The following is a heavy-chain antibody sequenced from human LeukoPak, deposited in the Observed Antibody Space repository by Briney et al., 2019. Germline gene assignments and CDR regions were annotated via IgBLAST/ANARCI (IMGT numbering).Heavy chain of an antibody. D-gene: IGHD1-14*01. V-gene: IGHV4-34*01. Sequence: SETLSLTCAVYGGSFSGYYWSWIRQPPGKGLEWIGEINHSGSTNYNPSLKSRVTISVDTSKNQFSLKLSSVTAADTAVYYYARGRRRGWFDPWGQGTLVTVSS. J-gene: IGHJ5*02. CDR3: ARGRRRGWFDP. CDR2: INHSGST. CDR1: GGSFSGYY.